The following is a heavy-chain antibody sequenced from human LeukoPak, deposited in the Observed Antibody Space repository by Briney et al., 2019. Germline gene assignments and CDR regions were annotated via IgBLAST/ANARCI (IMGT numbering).Heavy chain of an antibody. D-gene: IGHD3-22*01. V-gene: IGHV4-59*08. CDR1: GGSFSSYY. Sequence: SETLSLTCTVSGGSFSSYYWSWIRQPPGKGLEWIGYIYYSGSTYYNPSLKSRVTISVDTSKNQFSLKLSSVTAADTAVYYCARSYDSSGSGAFDIWGQGTMVTVSS. J-gene: IGHJ3*02. CDR3: ARSYDSSGSGAFDI. CDR2: IYYSGST.